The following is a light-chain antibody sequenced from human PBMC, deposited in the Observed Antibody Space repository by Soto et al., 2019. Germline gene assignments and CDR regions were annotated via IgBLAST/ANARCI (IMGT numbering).Light chain of an antibody. CDR2: GAS. CDR1: QSISDK. J-gene: IGKJ5*01. Sequence: EIVMTQSPVTLSVAPGERGTLCCRASQSISDKSAWYHQRPGQAPRLLMFGASTRGTGIPARFSGSGSGTDFTLTISRLEPEDFAVYYCQQYGSSPTFGQGTRLEIK. CDR3: QQYGSSPT. V-gene: IGKV3-15*01.